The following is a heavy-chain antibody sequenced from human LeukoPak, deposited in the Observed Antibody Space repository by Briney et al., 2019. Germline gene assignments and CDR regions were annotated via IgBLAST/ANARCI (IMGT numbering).Heavy chain of an antibody. V-gene: IGHV4-59*08. CDR2: IYYSGST. Sequence: SETLSLTCTVSGGSISSYYWSWIRQPPGKGLEWIGYIYYSGSTNYNSSLKSRVTISVDTSKDQFSLKLSSVTAADTAVYYCARHYRDYYDSSPPGPHFQHWGQGTLVTVSS. CDR1: GGSISSYY. D-gene: IGHD3-22*01. J-gene: IGHJ1*01. CDR3: ARHYRDYYDSSPPGPHFQH.